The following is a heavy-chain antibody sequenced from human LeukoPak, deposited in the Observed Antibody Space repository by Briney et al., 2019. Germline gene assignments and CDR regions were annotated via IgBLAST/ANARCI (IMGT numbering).Heavy chain of an antibody. CDR2: IRTESTET. J-gene: IGHJ4*02. D-gene: IGHD1-26*01. CDR1: GFTFGSYP. Sequence: GGSLRLSCAASGFTFGSYPMNWVRQPPGKGMEWISNIRTESTETYYADSVRGRLTNYRDNANNSLYLQMNSLRVEDTAAYYCARDHSWSFDYWGQGSLVTVSS. V-gene: IGHV3-48*01. CDR3: ARDHSWSFDY.